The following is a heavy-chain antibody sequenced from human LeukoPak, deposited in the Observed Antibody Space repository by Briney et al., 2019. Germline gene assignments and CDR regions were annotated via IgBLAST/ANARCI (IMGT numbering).Heavy chain of an antibody. D-gene: IGHD5-18*01. Sequence: PGRSLRLSCTASGFTFGDYAMTWVRQAPGKGLEWVGFIRSRAYGGTTECAASVKDRFTISRDDSKSIAYLQMNSLKTEDTGVYYCSRDPRGGMVTFDCRGQGTLVTVSS. V-gene: IGHV3-49*04. CDR2: IRSRAYGGTT. CDR3: SRDPRGGMVTFDC. J-gene: IGHJ4*02. CDR1: GFTFGDYA.